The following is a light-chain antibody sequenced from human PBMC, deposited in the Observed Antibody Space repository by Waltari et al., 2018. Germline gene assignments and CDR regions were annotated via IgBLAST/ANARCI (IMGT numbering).Light chain of an antibody. CDR2: RVS. J-gene: IGKJ2*01. Sequence: DVVMTQSPLSLPVTLGQPASISCKSSQSLVHSHGNTHLNWFQQRPGQSPRRLIYRVSNRDSGVPDRFSGSGSDTDFTLKISRVEAGDVGVYYCMQGTHWPYTFGQGTKLDIK. CDR1: QSLVHSHGNTH. V-gene: IGKV2-30*02. CDR3: MQGTHWPYT.